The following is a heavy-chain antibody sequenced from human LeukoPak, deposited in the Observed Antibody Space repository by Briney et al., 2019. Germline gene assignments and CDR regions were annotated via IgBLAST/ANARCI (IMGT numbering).Heavy chain of an antibody. CDR2: VYTSGST. D-gene: IGHD3-16*02. CDR1: GGSISSDNYS. V-gene: IGHV4-61*02. Sequence: SETLSLTCTVSGGSISSDNYSWSWIRQPAGKGLEWIGRVYTSGSTNYNPSLKSRVTISVDTSKNQFSLKLSSVTAADTAVYYCARGYDYVWGSYRSDPRPKYDYWGQGTLVTVSS. CDR3: ARGYDYVWGSYRSDPRPKYDY. J-gene: IGHJ4*02.